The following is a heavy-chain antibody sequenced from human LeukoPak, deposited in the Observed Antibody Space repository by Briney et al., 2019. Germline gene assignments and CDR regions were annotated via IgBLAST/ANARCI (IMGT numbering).Heavy chain of an antibody. V-gene: IGHV1-46*04. D-gene: IGHD3-10*01. CDR1: GYTFSSYC. J-gene: IGHJ4*02. CDR2: INHNGSNK. Sequence: GGSVRLSCKASGYTFSSYCMHWVRQAPGKGLEWMGIINHNGSNKNYAETVKGRVTMSRDNSKSTVYMELSSLRSEDTAVYYCARTWFGELFFDYWGQGTLVTVSS. CDR3: ARTWFGELFFDY.